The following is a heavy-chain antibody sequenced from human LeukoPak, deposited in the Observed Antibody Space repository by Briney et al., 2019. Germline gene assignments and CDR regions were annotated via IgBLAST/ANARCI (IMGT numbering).Heavy chain of an antibody. CDR1: RGFTFSSSD. V-gene: IGHV3-48*01. Sequence: GGSLRLSCAASRGFTFSSSDMNWVRQAPGKGLEWVSYISSSSSTVYYADSVKGRFTISRDNAKNSLYLQMNSLRADDTAVYYCATMGTHNDYWGQGTLVTVSS. D-gene: IGHD4-23*01. J-gene: IGHJ4*02. CDR3: ATMGTHNDY. CDR2: ISSSSSTV.